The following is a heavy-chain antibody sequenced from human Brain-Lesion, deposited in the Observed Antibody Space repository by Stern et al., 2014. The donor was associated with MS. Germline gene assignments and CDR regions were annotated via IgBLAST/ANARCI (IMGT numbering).Heavy chain of an antibody. CDR3: ARDKEDTNMAFRYFDN. V-gene: IGHV4-61*02. D-gene: IGHD5-18*01. J-gene: IGHJ4*02. CDR2: IYTTGST. Sequence: VQLLESGPGLVKPSQTLSLTCTVSGGSVGSGSYDWSWIRQPAGKGLEWIGRIYTTGSTYYNPSLKSRVSISIDTSKNKFSRKLTSVTAADTAVYYCARDKEDTNMAFRYFDNWGQGTLVTVSS. CDR1: GGSVGSGSYD.